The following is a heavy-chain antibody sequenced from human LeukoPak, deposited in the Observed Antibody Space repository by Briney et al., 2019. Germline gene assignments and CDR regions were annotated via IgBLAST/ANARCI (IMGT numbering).Heavy chain of an antibody. CDR1: GFTFSSYG. CDR2: ISYDGSNK. J-gene: IGHJ4*02. D-gene: IGHD6-19*01. V-gene: IGHV3-30*03. CDR3: ARNGLVQFDYFDY. Sequence: PGGSLRLSCAASGFTFSSYGMHWVRQAPGKGLEWVAVISYDGSNKYYADSVKGRYTISRDNSKNTLYLQMNSLRAEDTAVYYCARNGLVQFDYFDYWGQGTLVTVSS.